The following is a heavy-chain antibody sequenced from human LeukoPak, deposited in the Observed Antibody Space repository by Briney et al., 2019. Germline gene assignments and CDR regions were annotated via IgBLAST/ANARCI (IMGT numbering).Heavy chain of an antibody. CDR2: SGNKADRYTT. CDR1: GFTFSDYS. J-gene: IGHJ3*02. V-gene: IGHV3-72*01. D-gene: IGHD1-26*01. Sequence: GGSLRLSCAASGFTFSDYSMNWVRQAPGKGLEWVGRSGNKADRYTTEYAASVTGRFTISRDDSKNSLYLQMNSLKTEDTAVYHCSRGYSGVSVYAFDIWGQGTMVTVSS. CDR3: SRGYSGVSVYAFDI.